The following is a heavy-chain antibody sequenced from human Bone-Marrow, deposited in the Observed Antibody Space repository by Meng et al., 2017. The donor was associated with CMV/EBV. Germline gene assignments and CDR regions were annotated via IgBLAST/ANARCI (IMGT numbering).Heavy chain of an antibody. J-gene: IGHJ4*02. Sequence: GESLKISCAASGFTFSSYGMHWVRQAPGKGLEWVAVIWYDGSNKYYADSVKGRFTISRDNSKNTLYLQMNSLRAEDTAVYYCFTCYRGECYWGQGTRVTGSS. D-gene: IGHD3-16*02. CDR2: IWYDGSNK. CDR3: FTCYRGECY. CDR1: GFTFSSYG. V-gene: IGHV3-33*01.